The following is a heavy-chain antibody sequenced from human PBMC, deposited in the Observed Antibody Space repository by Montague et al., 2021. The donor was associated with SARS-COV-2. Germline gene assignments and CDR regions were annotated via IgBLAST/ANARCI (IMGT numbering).Heavy chain of an antibody. CDR1: GFTFLSYA. CDR2: ISYDGNNK. V-gene: IGHV3-30*01. D-gene: IGHD1-26*01. J-gene: IGHJ4*02. Sequence: SLRLSCAASGFTFLSYAIHWVRQAPDKGLEWVAVISYDGNNKYYADSVKGRFTISRDNSKNTLFLQMNSLKPEDTAVYYCARTYSGTYVDYFDYWGQGTLVTVSS. CDR3: ARTYSGTYVDYFDY.